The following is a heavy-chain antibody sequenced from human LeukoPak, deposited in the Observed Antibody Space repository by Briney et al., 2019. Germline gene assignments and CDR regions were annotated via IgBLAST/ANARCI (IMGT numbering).Heavy chain of an antibody. V-gene: IGHV3-33*01. Sequence: GESLKISCAASGFTFSSYDMHWVRQAPGKGLEWVAVIWYDGSNKYYADSVKGRFTISRDNSKNTLYLQMNSLRAEDTAVYYCARDSYGDSWYYGMDVWGQGTTVTVSS. CDR1: GFTFSSYD. D-gene: IGHD4-17*01. CDR2: IWYDGSNK. CDR3: ARDSYGDSWYYGMDV. J-gene: IGHJ6*02.